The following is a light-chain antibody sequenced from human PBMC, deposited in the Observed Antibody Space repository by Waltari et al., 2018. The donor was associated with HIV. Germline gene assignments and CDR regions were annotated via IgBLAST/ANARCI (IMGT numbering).Light chain of an antibody. V-gene: IGLV7-46*01. Sequence: QAVVTQEPSLTVSPGGTVTLTCGSSTGAVTSGHSPYWFQQRPGQAPRTLIPDTSNKHSLTPARFSGSLLGGKAALTLSGAQPEDEAEYYCLLSYGGPRVFGGGTKLTVL. J-gene: IGLJ2*01. CDR1: TGAVTSGHS. CDR2: DTS. CDR3: LLSYGGPRV.